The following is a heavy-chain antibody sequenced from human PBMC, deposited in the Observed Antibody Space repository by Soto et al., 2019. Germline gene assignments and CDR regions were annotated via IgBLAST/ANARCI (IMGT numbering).Heavy chain of an antibody. CDR2: IWYDGSNK. Sequence: QVQLVESGGGVVQPGRSLRLSCAASGFTFSSYGMHWVRQAPGKGLEWVAVIWYDGSNKYYADSVKGRFTISRDNSKNTLYLQMTSLRAEDTAVYYCARDAGRYYFDYWGQGTLVTVSS. V-gene: IGHV3-33*01. D-gene: IGHD4-17*01. J-gene: IGHJ4*02. CDR3: ARDAGRYYFDY. CDR1: GFTFSSYG.